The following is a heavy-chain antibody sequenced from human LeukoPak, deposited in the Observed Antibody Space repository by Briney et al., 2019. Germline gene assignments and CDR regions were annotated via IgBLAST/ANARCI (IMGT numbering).Heavy chain of an antibody. J-gene: IGHJ4*02. V-gene: IGHV4-34*01. CDR3: ASAGITMVRGVPDY. Sequence: SETLSLTCAVYGGSFSGYYWSWIRQPPGKGLEWIGEINHSGSTNYNPSLKSRVTISVDTSKSQFSLKLSSVTAADTAVYYCASAGITMVRGVPDYWGQGTLVTVSS. CDR2: INHSGST. CDR1: GGSFSGYY. D-gene: IGHD3-10*01.